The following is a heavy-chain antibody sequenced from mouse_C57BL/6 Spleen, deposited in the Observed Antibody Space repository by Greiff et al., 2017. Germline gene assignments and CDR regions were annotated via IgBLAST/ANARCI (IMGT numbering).Heavy chain of an antibody. CDR3: ARAPYGSSYDY. Sequence: QVQLQQPGAELVKPGASVKLSCKASGYTFTSSWMHWVKQRPGQGLEWIGMIHPNSGSTKYNEKFKSKATLTVDKSSSTAYMQLSSLTSEDSAVYYCARAPYGSSYDYWGQGTTLTVSS. J-gene: IGHJ2*01. CDR1: GYTFTSSW. V-gene: IGHV1-64*01. CDR2: IHPNSGST. D-gene: IGHD1-1*01.